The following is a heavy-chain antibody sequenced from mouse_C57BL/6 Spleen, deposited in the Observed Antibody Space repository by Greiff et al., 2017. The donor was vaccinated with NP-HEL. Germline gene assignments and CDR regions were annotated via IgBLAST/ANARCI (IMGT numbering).Heavy chain of an antibody. V-gene: IGHV1-50*01. D-gene: IGHD2-3*01. J-gene: IGHJ1*03. CDR2: IDPSDSYT. CDR3: ASSPVYDGYHWYFDV. CDR1: GYTFTSYW. Sequence: QVQLQQPGAELVKPGASVKLSCKASGYTFTSYWMQWVKQRPGQGLEWIGEIDPSDSYTNYNQKFKGKATLTVDTSSSTAYMQLSSLTSEDSAVYYCASSPVYDGYHWYFDVWGTGTTVTVSS.